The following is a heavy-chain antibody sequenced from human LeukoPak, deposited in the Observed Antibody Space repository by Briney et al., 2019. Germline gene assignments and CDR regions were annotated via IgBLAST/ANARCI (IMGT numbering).Heavy chain of an antibody. J-gene: IGHJ4*02. D-gene: IGHD5-18*01. Sequence: GGSLRLSCAASGFTFSRNAMNWVRQAPGKGLEWVASISGNGLATYYADSVKGRFNISGDNSRNTLFLQMNSLRIEDTAFYFCAKDANLLRSNGYLIPIDSSGQGTLVTVAS. CDR2: ISGNGLAT. CDR3: AKDANLLRSNGYLIPIDS. CDR1: GFTFSRNA. V-gene: IGHV3-23*01.